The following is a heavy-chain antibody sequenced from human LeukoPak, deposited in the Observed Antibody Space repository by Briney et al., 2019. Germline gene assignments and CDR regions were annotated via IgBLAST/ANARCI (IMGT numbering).Heavy chain of an antibody. D-gene: IGHD3-3*01. CDR1: GFTFSNYA. J-gene: IGHJ6*03. CDR2: ISGSGDNT. Sequence: PGGSLRLSCAASGFTFSNYAMSWVRQAPGKGLEWVSAISGSGDNTYYADSVKGRFTISRDNSKNTLYLQMNSLRAEDTAVYYCAKDAGDYDFWSGKYYYYMDVWGKGTTVTVSS. V-gene: IGHV3-23*01. CDR3: AKDAGDYDFWSGKYYYYMDV.